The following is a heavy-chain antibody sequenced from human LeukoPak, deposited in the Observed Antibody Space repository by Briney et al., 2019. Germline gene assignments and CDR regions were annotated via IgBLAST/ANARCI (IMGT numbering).Heavy chain of an antibody. CDR1: GFTFSDHY. V-gene: IGHV3-72*01. Sequence: GGSLRLSCAVSGFTFSDHYMDWVRQAPGKGLEWVGRTRKKTNSYTTEYAASVKGRFTISRDDSKSIAYLQMNSLKTEDTAVYYCTRVQAIVATHDYWGQGTLVTVSS. J-gene: IGHJ4*02. D-gene: IGHD5-12*01. CDR2: TRKKTNSYTT. CDR3: TRVQAIVATHDY.